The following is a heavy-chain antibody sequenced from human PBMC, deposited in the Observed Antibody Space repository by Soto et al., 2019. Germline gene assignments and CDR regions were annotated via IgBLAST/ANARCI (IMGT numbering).Heavy chain of an antibody. V-gene: IGHV3-74*01. CDR2: INSDGSTT. CDR1: GFTFSDHW. J-gene: IGHJ4*02. CDR3: ARGYSSGPDY. Sequence: EVQLVESGGGVVQPGGSLRLSCAASGFTFSDHWMHWVRQVPGKGLVWVARINSDGSTTTYADSVKGRFTISRANARNTLYLHMDSLRAGDTALYYCARGYSSGPDYWGQGTLVTVCS. D-gene: IGHD6-19*01.